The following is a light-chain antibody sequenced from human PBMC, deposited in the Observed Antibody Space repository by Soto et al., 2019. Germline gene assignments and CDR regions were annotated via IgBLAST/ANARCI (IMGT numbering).Light chain of an antibody. J-gene: IGLJ1*01. V-gene: IGLV2-14*01. Sequence: QSALTQPASVSGSPGQSITISCTGTNSDIGGYNYVSWYQQHSGKALKLIIYEVSNRPSGVSNRFSGSKSGNTASLAISGLQAEDEADYYCSSYSGSSPLDVFGTGTKATVL. CDR1: NSDIGGYNY. CDR3: SSYSGSSPLDV. CDR2: EVS.